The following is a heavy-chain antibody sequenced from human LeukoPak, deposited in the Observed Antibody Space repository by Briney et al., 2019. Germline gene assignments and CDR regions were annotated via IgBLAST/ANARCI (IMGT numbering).Heavy chain of an antibody. Sequence: PSETLSLTCAVYGGSFSGYYWSWIRQPPGKGLEWIGEINHSGSTNYNPSLKSRVTISVDTSKNQFSLKLSSVTAADTAVYYCARPHYGDYFSYFDYWGQGTLVTVSS. V-gene: IGHV4-34*01. CDR3: ARPHYGDYFSYFDY. D-gene: IGHD4-17*01. CDR2: INHSGST. CDR1: GGSFSGYY. J-gene: IGHJ4*02.